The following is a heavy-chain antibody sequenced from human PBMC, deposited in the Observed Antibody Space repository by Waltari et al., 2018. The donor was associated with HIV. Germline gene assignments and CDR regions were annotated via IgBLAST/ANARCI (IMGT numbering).Heavy chain of an antibody. CDR3: ARVRPADQRYLDY. CDR2: IYHTGSA. D-gene: IGHD6-25*01. V-gene: IGHV4-38-2*02. Sequence: QVQLQESGPGLVRPSETLSLSCSVSGFSITTGYYWGWVRQPPGKGLALIGYIYHTGSAYYHPSLKSRVSISVDTSKNQFSLKVNSMTASDAAVYYCARVRPADQRYLDYWGQGTLVTVSS. J-gene: IGHJ4*02. CDR1: GFSITTGYY.